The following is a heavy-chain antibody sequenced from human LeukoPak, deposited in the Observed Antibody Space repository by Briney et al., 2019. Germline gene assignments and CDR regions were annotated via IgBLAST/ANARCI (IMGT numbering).Heavy chain of an antibody. V-gene: IGHV4-59*08. CDR2: IYYSGST. CDR1: GGSISSYY. D-gene: IGHD2-15*01. J-gene: IGHJ6*02. CDR3: ARGRVCSGGSCYDYGMDV. Sequence: PSETVSLTCTVSGGSISSYYCSWIRQPPGKGLEWIGYIYYSGSTNYNPSLKSRVTISVDTSKNQFSLKLSSVTAADTAVYYCARGRVCSGGSCYDYGMDVWGQGTTDTVSS.